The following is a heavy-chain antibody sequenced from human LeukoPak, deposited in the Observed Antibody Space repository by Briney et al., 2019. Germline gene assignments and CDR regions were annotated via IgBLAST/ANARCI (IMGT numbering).Heavy chain of an antibody. D-gene: IGHD3-3*01. CDR1: GFTFSSYW. J-gene: IGHJ4*02. CDR3: ARLEWDY. V-gene: IGHV3-21*01. Sequence: PGGSLRLSCAASGFTFSSYWMSWARQAPGKGLEWVSSISSSSSYIYYADSVKGRFTISRDDSKNTLYLQMNSLRAEDTAVYYCARLEWDYWGQGTLVTVSS. CDR2: ISSSSSYI.